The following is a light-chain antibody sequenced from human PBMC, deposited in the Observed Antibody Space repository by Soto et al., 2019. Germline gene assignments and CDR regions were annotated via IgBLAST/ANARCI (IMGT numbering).Light chain of an antibody. Sequence: EIVVTQSPATLSVSPGERVTLSCRASQSVSSSLSSYQQRPGHEPSLLIYYTSTRAPSSAAKFSGSGCCAEFILTTISRLAEDVSVLYYQHYDHWPPGTFGQGTTVDIK. CDR3: QHYDHWPPGT. V-gene: IGKV3-15*01. CDR2: YTS. CDR1: QSVSSS. J-gene: IGKJ1*01.